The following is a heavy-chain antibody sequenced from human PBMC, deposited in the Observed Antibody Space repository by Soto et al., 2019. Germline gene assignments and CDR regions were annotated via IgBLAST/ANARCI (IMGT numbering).Heavy chain of an antibody. CDR1: GGSFSGYY. J-gene: IGHJ6*02. CDR2: INHSGST. D-gene: IGHD4-17*01. Sequence: PSETLSLTCAVYGGSFSGYYWSWIRQPPGKGLEWIGEINHSGSTNYNPSLKSRVTISVDTSKNRFSLKLSSVTAADTAVYYCARAEGEDYGDYVYYYYGMDVWGQGTTVTVSS. V-gene: IGHV4-34*01. CDR3: ARAEGEDYGDYVYYYYGMDV.